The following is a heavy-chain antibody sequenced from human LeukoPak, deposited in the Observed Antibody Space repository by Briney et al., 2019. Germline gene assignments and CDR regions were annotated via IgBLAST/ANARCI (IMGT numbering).Heavy chain of an antibody. CDR3: ARDPSNTSGWSPYFDY. D-gene: IGHD6-13*01. CDR2: ISAYNRDT. CDR1: GYTYTNHG. J-gene: IGHJ4*02. Sequence: ASVKVSCKASGYTYTNHGITWVRQAPGQGLEWMGWISAYNRDTKYAQNFQGRVTFITESSTSTAYVELRSLRSDDTAVYYCARDPSNTSGWSPYFDYWGQGTLVTVSA. V-gene: IGHV1-18*04.